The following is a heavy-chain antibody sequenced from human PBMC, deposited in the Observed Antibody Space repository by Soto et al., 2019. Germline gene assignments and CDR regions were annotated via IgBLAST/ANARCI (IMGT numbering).Heavy chain of an antibody. CDR2: INPNSGVT. V-gene: IGHV1-2*04. J-gene: IGHJ4*02. D-gene: IGHD1-1*01. CDR3: ARGLWNDGYFDS. Sequence: ASVKVSCKASGYTFTAYYMNWVRQAPGQGLEWMGWINPNSGVTNYAQKFQDSVTMTRDTSISTAYMELSRLRSDDTAVYYCARGLWNDGYFDSWGQGTLVTVSS. CDR1: GYTFTAYY.